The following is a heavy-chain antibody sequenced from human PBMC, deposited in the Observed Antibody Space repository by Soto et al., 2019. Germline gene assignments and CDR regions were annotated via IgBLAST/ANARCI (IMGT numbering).Heavy chain of an antibody. CDR3: ARDFRAFDI. CDR1: GYTFTSYY. Sequence: GASVKVSCKASGYTFTSYYMHWVRQAPGKGLEWMGIINPSGGSTSYARKFQGRVTMTRDTYTSTAYMELSSLRSEDTAVYYCARDFRAFDIWGQGSLFTVSS. V-gene: IGHV1-46*01. CDR2: INPSGGST. J-gene: IGHJ4*02. D-gene: IGHD3-9*01.